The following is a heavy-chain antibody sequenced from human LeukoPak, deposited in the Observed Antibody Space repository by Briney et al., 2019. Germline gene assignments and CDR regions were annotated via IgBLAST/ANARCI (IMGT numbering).Heavy chain of an antibody. D-gene: IGHD2-15*01. V-gene: IGHV1-18*01. CDR2: YNGNT. CDR3: AKCSGGSCYRLYVGAFGI. J-gene: IGHJ3*02. Sequence: YNGNTTYAQKLQGRVTITTEETTSTAYMELSSLRSEDTAVYYCAKCSGGSCYRLYVGAFGIWGQGTMVTVSS.